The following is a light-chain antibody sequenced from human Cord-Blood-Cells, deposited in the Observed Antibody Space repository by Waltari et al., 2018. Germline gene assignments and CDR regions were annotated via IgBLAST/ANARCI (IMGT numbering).Light chain of an antibody. Sequence: EIVLTQSPATLSLSPGERATLSCRASQSVSSYLAWYQQKPGQAPRLLIYDVSNRATVIPARFSGSGSGTDFTLTISSLEPEDFAVYYCQQRSNWPPWTFGQGTKVEIK. J-gene: IGKJ1*01. V-gene: IGKV3-11*01. CDR2: DVS. CDR1: QSVSSY. CDR3: QQRSNWPPWT.